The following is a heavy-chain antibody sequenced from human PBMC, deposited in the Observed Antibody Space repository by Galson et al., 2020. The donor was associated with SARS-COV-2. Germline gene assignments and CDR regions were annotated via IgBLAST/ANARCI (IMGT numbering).Heavy chain of an antibody. CDR1: GSSVSSGSYY. D-gene: IGHD2-8*01. CDR2: IYTSGST. Sequence: SETLSLTCTVSGSSVSSGSYYWSWIRQPAGKGLEWIGRIYTSGSTNYNPSLKSRVTISVDTSKNQFSLKLSSVTAADTAVYFCTGDMVWAGNYYYMDVWGKGTTVTISS. V-gene: IGHV4-61*02. CDR3: TGDMVWAGNYYYMDV. J-gene: IGHJ6*03.